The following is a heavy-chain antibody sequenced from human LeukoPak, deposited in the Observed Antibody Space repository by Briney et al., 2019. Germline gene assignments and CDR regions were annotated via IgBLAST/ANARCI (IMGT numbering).Heavy chain of an antibody. V-gene: IGHV3-23*01. Sequence: GGSLRLSCAASGFGVSSNYMSWVRQAPGKGLEWVSAISGSGGSTYYADSVKGRFTISRDNSKNTLYLQMNSLRAEDTAVYYCAKIPTVNYYDSSGPIDYWGQGTLVTVSS. CDR1: GFGVSSNY. CDR3: AKIPTVNYYDSSGPIDY. CDR2: ISGSGGST. J-gene: IGHJ4*02. D-gene: IGHD3-22*01.